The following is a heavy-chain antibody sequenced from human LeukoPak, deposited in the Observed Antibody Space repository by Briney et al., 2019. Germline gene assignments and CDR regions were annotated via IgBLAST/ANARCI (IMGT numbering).Heavy chain of an antibody. V-gene: IGHV5-51*01. J-gene: IGHJ3*02. CDR1: EYNFINSW. D-gene: IGHD1-26*01. CDR2: IYPGDSDT. CDR3: ARHTSGTYYGAFDI. Sequence: GESLKISCRGSEYNFINSWIRWVRQMPGKGLEWMGIIYPGDSDTTYSPSFQGQVTISADKSINTAFLQWSSLKASDTAMYYCARHTSGTYYGAFDIWGQGTMITVSS.